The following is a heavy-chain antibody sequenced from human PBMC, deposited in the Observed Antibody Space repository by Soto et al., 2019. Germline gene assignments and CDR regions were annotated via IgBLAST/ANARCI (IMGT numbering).Heavy chain of an antibody. CDR1: GGSISSSSYY. CDR3: ARRYGGNFDF. Sequence: SETLSLTCTVSGGSISSSSYYWGWIRQPPGKGLEWIGSIYYSGSTYYNPSLKSRVTISVDTSKNQFSLKLSSVTAADTAVYYCARRYGGNFDFWAREPWSPSPQ. V-gene: IGHV4-39*01. CDR2: IYYSGST. D-gene: IGHD1-26*01. J-gene: IGHJ4*02.